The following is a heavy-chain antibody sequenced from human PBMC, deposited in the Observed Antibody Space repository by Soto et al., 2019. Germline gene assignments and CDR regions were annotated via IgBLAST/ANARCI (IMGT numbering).Heavy chain of an antibody. CDR2: INPNSGGT. V-gene: IGHV1-2*02. CDR3: ARDSAIVVGYYYGMDV. D-gene: IGHD2-15*01. CDR1: GYNFTGYY. J-gene: IGHJ6*02. Sequence: ASVKVSCKASGYNFTGYYMHWVRQAPGQGLEWMGWINPNSGGTNYAQKFQGRVTMTRDTSISTAYMELSRLRSDYTAVYYCARDSAIVVGYYYGMDVWGQGTTVTVSS.